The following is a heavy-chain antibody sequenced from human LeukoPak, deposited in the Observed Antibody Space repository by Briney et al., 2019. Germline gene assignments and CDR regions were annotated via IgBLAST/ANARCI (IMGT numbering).Heavy chain of an antibody. J-gene: IGHJ4*02. Sequence: GASVKVSCKTSGYTSTGYYMHWVRQAPGQGLEWMGWINPNTGGTNYAQKFQGRVTMTSDTSISTAYMELSSLKSDDTAMYYCARAPMIVVVFPPRLDFWGQGTLVTVSS. CDR2: INPNTGGT. D-gene: IGHD3-22*01. CDR3: ARAPMIVVVFPPRLDF. CDR1: GYTSTGYY. V-gene: IGHV1-2*02.